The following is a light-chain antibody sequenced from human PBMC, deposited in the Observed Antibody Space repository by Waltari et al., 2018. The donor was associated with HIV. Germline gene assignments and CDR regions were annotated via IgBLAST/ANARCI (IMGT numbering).Light chain of an antibody. Sequence: MMQSPDILPVSPGEGVTLTCRASQSVNTNVAWYQQRPGQAPRLLIYVASTRAAGFPARFSGGGSGTEFTLTISSLQSEDFALYFCHQYNNWPYTFGQGTKLDIK. J-gene: IGKJ2*01. V-gene: IGKV3-15*01. CDR2: VAS. CDR1: QSVNTN. CDR3: HQYNNWPYT.